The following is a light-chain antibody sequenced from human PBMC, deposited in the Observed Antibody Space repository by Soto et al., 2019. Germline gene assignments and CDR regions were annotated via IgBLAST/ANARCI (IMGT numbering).Light chain of an antibody. CDR2: EVS. V-gene: IGKV3-20*01. J-gene: IGKJ1*01. CDR1: QRVSSSY. CDR3: QQYGSSPT. Sequence: EIVLTQSPGTLSLSPGERATLSCRSSQRVSSSYLAWYQQKPGQAPRLLIYEVSSRATGIPDRFSGSGSGTDFTLTISRLEPEDFAVYYCQQYGSSPTFGQGTKVAIK.